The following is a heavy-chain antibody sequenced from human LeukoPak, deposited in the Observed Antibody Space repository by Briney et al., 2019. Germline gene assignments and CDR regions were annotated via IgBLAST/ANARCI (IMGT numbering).Heavy chain of an antibody. CDR2: VDTSGRT. J-gene: IGHJ5*02. V-gene: IGHV4-4*07. Sequence: SETLSLTCTVAGGSISGYNWSWIRQPAGKGLEWIGHVDTSGRTNYNSSLMSRVTMSVDTSKNQFSLRLTSVTAADTAVYYCARHWSHSVAQFGRYYWFDPWGQGTLVTVSS. CDR1: GGSISGYN. D-gene: IGHD2-15*01. CDR3: ARHWSHSVAQFGRYYWFDP.